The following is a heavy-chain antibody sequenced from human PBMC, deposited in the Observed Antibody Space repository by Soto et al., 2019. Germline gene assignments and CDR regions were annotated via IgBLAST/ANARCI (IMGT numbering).Heavy chain of an antibody. CDR3: AAGLPVDY. Sequence: LRLSCAASGFTFSSYSMNWVRQAPGRGLEWVSYISSSSSTIYYADSVKGRFTISRDNAKNSLYLQMNSLRAEDTAVYYCAAGLPVDYWGQGTLVTVSS. V-gene: IGHV3-48*01. CDR2: ISSSSSTI. J-gene: IGHJ4*02. D-gene: IGHD3-16*01. CDR1: GFTFSSYS.